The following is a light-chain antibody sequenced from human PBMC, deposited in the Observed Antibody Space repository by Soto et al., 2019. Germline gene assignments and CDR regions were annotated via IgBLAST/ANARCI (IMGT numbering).Light chain of an antibody. Sequence: DIQMTQSPSTLSASVGDRVTLTCRASQSISSWLAWYQQKPGKAPKLLIYDASSLESGVPSRFSGSGSGTEFTLTISSLQPDDFATYYCQQYNSYSGPFGQGTKVEIK. CDR1: QSISSW. J-gene: IGKJ1*01. CDR3: QQYNSYSGP. CDR2: DAS. V-gene: IGKV1-5*01.